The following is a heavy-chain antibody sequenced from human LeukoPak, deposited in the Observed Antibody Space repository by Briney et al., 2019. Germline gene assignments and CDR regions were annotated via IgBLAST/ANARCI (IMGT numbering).Heavy chain of an antibody. J-gene: IGHJ4*02. D-gene: IGHD6-13*01. V-gene: IGHV1-8*03. CDR2: INPNSDNT. CDR1: GYTFTSYD. Sequence: ASVKVSCKASGYTFTSYDINWVRQATGQGLEWMGWINPNSDNTGYAQKFQGRVTITRNTSISTAYMELSSLRSEDTAVYYCARQGAYSSSWVDYWGQGTLVTVSS. CDR3: ARQGAYSSSWVDY.